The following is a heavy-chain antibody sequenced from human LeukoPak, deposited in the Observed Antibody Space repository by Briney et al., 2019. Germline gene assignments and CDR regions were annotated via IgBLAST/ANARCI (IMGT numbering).Heavy chain of an antibody. J-gene: IGHJ5*02. CDR2: INHSGST. D-gene: IGHD1-26*01. CDR3: ARGRELRDLLIRSQCDP. CDR1: GGSFSGYH. V-gene: IGHV4-34*01. Sequence: SETLSLTCAVYGGSFSGYHWSWIRQPPGKGLEWIGEINHSGSTNYNPSLKSRVTISVDTSKNQFSLKLSSVTAADTAVYYCARGRELRDLLIRSQCDPWGQGTRVTVS.